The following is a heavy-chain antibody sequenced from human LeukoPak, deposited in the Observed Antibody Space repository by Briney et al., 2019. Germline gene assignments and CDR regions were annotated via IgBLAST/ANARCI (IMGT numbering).Heavy chain of an antibody. D-gene: IGHD2-15*01. CDR3: ARGRGGFWTGYCSGGSCYNGTNWFDP. V-gene: IGHV4-34*01. Sequence: SETLSLTCAVYGGSFSGYYWSWIRQPPGKGLEWIGEINHSGSTNYNPSLKSRVTISVDTSKNQFSLKLSSVTAADTAVYYCARGRGGFWTGYCSGGSCYNGTNWFDPWGQGTLVTVSS. CDR1: GGSFSGYY. J-gene: IGHJ5*02. CDR2: INHSGST.